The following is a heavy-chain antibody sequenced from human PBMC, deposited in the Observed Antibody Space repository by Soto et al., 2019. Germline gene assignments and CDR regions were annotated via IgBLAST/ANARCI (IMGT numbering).Heavy chain of an antibody. CDR3: ARVGEVQLPDYYYYMDV. CDR2: ISAYNGNT. D-gene: IGHD2-2*01. CDR1: GYTFTSYG. J-gene: IGHJ6*03. Sequence: QVQLVQSGAEVKKPGASVKVSCKASGYTFTSYGISWVRQAPGQGLEWMGWISAYNGNTNYAQKLQDRVTMTTDTSTSTAYMELRSLRSDDTAVYYCARVGEVQLPDYYYYMDVWGKGTTVTVSS. V-gene: IGHV1-18*01.